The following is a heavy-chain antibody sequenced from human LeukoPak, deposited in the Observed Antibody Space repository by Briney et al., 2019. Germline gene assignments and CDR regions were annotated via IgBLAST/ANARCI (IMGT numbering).Heavy chain of an antibody. Sequence: GASVKVSCKASGYTFTSYGISWVRQAPGQGLEWMGGIIPIFGTANYAQKFQGRVTITADESTSTAYMELSSLRSEDTAVYYCARAADTRWPDREYYFDYWGQGTLVTVSS. V-gene: IGHV1-69*13. D-gene: IGHD5-24*01. CDR2: IIPIFGTA. CDR3: ARAADTRWPDREYYFDY. CDR1: GYTFTSYG. J-gene: IGHJ4*02.